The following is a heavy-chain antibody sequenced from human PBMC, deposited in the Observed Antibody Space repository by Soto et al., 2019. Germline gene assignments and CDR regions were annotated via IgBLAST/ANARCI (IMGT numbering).Heavy chain of an antibody. Sequence: QVQLVQSGAEVKKPGSSVKVSCKASGGTFSSYAISWVRQAPGQELEWMRGIIPIFGTANYAQKFQGRVTITADESTSTAYIELSSLRSEDTAVYYCARESRYCSGGSCYYLPGIDYWGQGTQVTVSS. V-gene: IGHV1-69*12. CDR2: IIPIFGTA. CDR1: GGTFSSYA. D-gene: IGHD2-15*01. CDR3: ARESRYCSGGSCYYLPGIDY. J-gene: IGHJ4*02.